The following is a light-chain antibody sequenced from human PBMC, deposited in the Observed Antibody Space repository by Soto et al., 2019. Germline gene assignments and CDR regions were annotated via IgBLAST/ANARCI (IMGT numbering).Light chain of an antibody. J-gene: IGLJ1*01. Sequence: QSVLTQPPSVSGAPGQRVTISCTGSSSNIGAGYDVHWYQQLPGTAPKLLIYDNSNRPSGVPDRFSGSKSGTSASLAITGLQAEDEADYYCQSYDSSLSGRGYVFGTGTKLTVL. CDR3: QSYDSSLSGRGYV. CDR2: DNS. CDR1: SSNIGAGYD. V-gene: IGLV1-40*01.